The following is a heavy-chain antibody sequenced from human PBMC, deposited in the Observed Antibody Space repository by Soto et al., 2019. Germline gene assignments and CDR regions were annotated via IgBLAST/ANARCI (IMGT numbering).Heavy chain of an antibody. CDR1: GGTFSSYA. Sequence: SVKVSCKASGGTFSSYAISWVRQAPGQGLEWMGGIIPIFGTANYAQKFQGRVTITADESTSTAYMELSSLRSEDTAVYYCARTQWLAEYCYYGMDVWGQGTTVTVSS. V-gene: IGHV1-69*13. CDR2: IIPIFGTA. CDR3: ARTQWLAEYCYYGMDV. J-gene: IGHJ6*02. D-gene: IGHD6-19*01.